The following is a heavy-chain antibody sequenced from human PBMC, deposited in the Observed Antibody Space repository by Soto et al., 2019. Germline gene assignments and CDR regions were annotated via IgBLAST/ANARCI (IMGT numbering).Heavy chain of an antibody. V-gene: IGHV3-30-3*01. CDR1: GFTFSSYA. Sequence: GSLRLSCAASGFTFSSYAMHWVRQAPGKGLEWVAVISYDGNNKYYADSVKGRFTISRDNSKNTLYLQMNSLRAEDTAVYYCARVPAPPLPAANYYGMDVWGQGTTVTVSS. D-gene: IGHD2-2*01. CDR2: ISYDGNNK. CDR3: ARVPAPPLPAANYYGMDV. J-gene: IGHJ6*02.